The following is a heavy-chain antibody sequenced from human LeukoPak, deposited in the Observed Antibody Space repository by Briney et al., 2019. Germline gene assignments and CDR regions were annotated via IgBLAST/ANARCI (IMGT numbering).Heavy chain of an antibody. CDR1: GGSIGSYY. J-gene: IGHJ6*02. CDR2: IYHSGST. D-gene: IGHD5-18*01. V-gene: IGHV4-59*01. Sequence: SETLSLTCTVSGGSIGSYYWSWIRQPPGKGLEWIGYIYHSGSTNYNPSLKSRVTISVDTSKNQFSLKLSSVTAADTAVYYCARTQRGYNYGYQYYYYGLDVWGQGTTVTVSS. CDR3: ARTQRGYNYGYQYYYYGLDV.